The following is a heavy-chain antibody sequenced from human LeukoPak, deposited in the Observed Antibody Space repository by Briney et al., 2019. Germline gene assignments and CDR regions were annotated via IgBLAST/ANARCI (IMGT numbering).Heavy chain of an antibody. CDR2: INHSGST. V-gene: IGHV4-34*01. CDR1: GFAFSSYG. J-gene: IGHJ6*03. Sequence: PGGSLRLSCAASGFAFSSYGMYWVRQPPGKGLEWIGEINHSGSTNYNPSLKSRVTISVDTSKNQFSLKLSSVTAADTAVYYCARPGSNYYYYYMDVWGKGTTVTISS. CDR3: ARPGSNYYYYYMDV.